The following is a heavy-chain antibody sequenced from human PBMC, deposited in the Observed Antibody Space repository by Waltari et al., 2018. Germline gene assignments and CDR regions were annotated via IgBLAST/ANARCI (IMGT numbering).Heavy chain of an antibody. CDR2: TYTSGST. D-gene: IGHD3-16*01. J-gene: IGHJ5*02. V-gene: IGHV4-4*07. Sequence: QVQLQESGPGLVKPSETLSLICTVPGGSFSDYYWSWIRQPAGKGLEWIGRTYTSGSTAYNPSLKSRVTMSLDTSKNQFSLKMTSVTAADTAVYYCAREEIEKWGTWFDPWGQGILVTVSS. CDR3: AREEIEKWGTWFDP. CDR1: GGSFSDYY.